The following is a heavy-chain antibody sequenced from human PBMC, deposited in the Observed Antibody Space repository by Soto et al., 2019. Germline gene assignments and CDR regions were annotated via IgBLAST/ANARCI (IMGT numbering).Heavy chain of an antibody. Sequence: PSETLSLTCAVYGGSFSGYYWSWIRQPPGKGLERIGEINHSGSTNYNPSIKSRVTISVDTSKNQFSLKLSSVTAADTAVYYCARELRDCGGDCYSGFDYWGQGTLVTVSS. J-gene: IGHJ4*02. V-gene: IGHV4-34*01. CDR2: INHSGST. CDR1: GGSFSGYY. CDR3: ARELRDCGGDCYSGFDY. D-gene: IGHD2-21*02.